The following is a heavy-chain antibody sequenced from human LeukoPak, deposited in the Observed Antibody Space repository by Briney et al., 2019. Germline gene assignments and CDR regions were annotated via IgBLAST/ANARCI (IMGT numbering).Heavy chain of an antibody. CDR3: ARAKGYDILTGSYYYYMDV. Sequence: PSETLSLTCTVSGGSISSYYWSWIRQPPGKGLEWIGYTYYSGSTNYNPSLKSRVTISVDTSKNQFSLKLSSVTAADTAVYYCARAKGYDILTGSYYYYMDVWGKGTTVTVSS. V-gene: IGHV4-59*01. D-gene: IGHD3-9*01. CDR2: TYYSGST. J-gene: IGHJ6*03. CDR1: GGSISSYY.